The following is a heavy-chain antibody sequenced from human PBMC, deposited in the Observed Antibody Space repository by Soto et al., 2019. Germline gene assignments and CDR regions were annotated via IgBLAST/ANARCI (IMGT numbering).Heavy chain of an antibody. Sequence: PSEALSLTCAVSGGSISSSNWWSWVRQPPGKGLEWIGEIYHSGSTNYNPSLKSRVTISVDKSKNQFSLKLSSVTAADTAVYYCAGRGSGGREMVRGVIYGMDVWGQGTTVTVSS. CDR1: GGSISSSNW. CDR3: AGRGSGGREMVRGVIYGMDV. V-gene: IGHV4-4*02. D-gene: IGHD3-10*01. J-gene: IGHJ6*02. CDR2: IYHSGST.